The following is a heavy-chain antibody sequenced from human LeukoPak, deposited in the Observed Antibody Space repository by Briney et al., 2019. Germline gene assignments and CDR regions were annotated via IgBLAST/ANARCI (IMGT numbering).Heavy chain of an antibody. Sequence: GSLRLSCAASGFTFSSYWMSWVRQAPGKGLEWVSAISGSGGSTYYADSVKGRFTISRDNSKNTLYLQMNSLRAEDTAVYYCAKDIDSGWIRHFDYWGQGTLVTVSS. V-gene: IGHV3-23*01. CDR3: AKDIDSGWIRHFDY. CDR2: ISGSGGST. CDR1: GFTFSSYW. J-gene: IGHJ4*02. D-gene: IGHD6-19*01.